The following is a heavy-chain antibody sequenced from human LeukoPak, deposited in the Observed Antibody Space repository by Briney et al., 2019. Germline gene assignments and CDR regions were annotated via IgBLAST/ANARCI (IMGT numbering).Heavy chain of an antibody. CDR1: GGTFSSYA. J-gene: IGHJ3*02. CDR2: IIPILGIA. D-gene: IGHD3-22*01. V-gene: IGHV1-69*04. CDR3: ARDKVAPYYYDSSGYPEPFDAFDI. Sequence: SVKVSCKASGGTFSSYAISWVRQAPGQGLEWMGRIIPILGIANYAQKFQGRVTITADKSTSTAYMELSSLRSEDTAVYYCARDKVAPYYYDSSGYPEPFDAFDIWGQGTMVTVSS.